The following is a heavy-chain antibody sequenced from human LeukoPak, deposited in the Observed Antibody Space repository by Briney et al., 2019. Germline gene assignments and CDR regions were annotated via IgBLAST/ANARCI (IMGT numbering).Heavy chain of an antibody. D-gene: IGHD5-18*01. J-gene: IGHJ4*02. CDR2: IKQDGSEK. CDR1: GFTFRNYW. V-gene: IGHV3-7*03. CDR3: AKGNGYTYGRYYFDY. Sequence: PGGSLRLLCAPSGFTFRNYWMNWVRQAPGKGLEWVANIKQDGSEKHYVDSVKGRFTISRDNSKNTLYLQMNSLRAEDTAVYYCAKGNGYTYGRYYFDYWGQGTLVTVSS.